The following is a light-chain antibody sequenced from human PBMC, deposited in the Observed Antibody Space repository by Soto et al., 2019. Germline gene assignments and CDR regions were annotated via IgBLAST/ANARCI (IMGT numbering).Light chain of an antibody. CDR3: KQRSNWPRT. CDR2: DAY. CDR1: QSVSSY. Sequence: EIVLTQSPATLSLSPGERATLSCGASQSVSSYLAWYQQKPGQAPRLLIYDAYNRATGIPARFSGSGSGTDFTLTISSLEPEDFAVYYCKQRSNWPRTFGQGTKVDIK. V-gene: IGKV3-11*01. J-gene: IGKJ1*01.